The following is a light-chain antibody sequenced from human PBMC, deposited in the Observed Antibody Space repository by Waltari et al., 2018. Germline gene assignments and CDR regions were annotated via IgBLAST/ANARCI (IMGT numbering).Light chain of an antibody. J-gene: IGKJ4*01. Sequence: DIQMTQSPSTLSASVGDRVTITCRASQSIGYFLAWYQQKPGKAPKLLIYGASTLQSGVPSRFSCSGSGTEFALTIGSLHPDDFATYHCQQYKSYPLTFGGGTKVEIK. CDR3: QQYKSYPLT. CDR1: QSIGYF. CDR2: GAS. V-gene: IGKV1-5*01.